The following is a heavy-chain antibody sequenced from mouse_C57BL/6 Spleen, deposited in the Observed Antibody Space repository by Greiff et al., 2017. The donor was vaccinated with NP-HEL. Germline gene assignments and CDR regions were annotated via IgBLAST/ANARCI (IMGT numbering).Heavy chain of an antibody. CDR3: TRGGVLGPDY. J-gene: IGHJ2*01. Sequence: VHVKQSGTVLARPGASVKMSCKTSGYTFTSYWMHWVKQRPGQGLEWIGAIYPGNSDTSYNQKFKGKAKLTAVTSASTAYMELSSLTNEDSAVYYCTRGGVLGPDYWGQGTTLTVSS. D-gene: IGHD4-1*01. CDR2: IYPGNSDT. CDR1: GYTFTSYW. V-gene: IGHV1-5*01.